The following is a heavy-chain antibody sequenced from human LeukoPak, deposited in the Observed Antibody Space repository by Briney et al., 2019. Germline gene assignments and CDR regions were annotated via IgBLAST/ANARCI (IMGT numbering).Heavy chain of an antibody. D-gene: IGHD3-22*01. Sequence: GASVKVSCKACGYTFTSYGISWVRQAPGQGLEWMGWISAYNGNTNYAQKLQGRVTMTTDTSTSTAYMELRGLRSDDTAVYYCARVRYDSSGYYYYYGMDVWGQGTTVTVSS. V-gene: IGHV1-18*01. CDR3: ARVRYDSSGYYYYYGMDV. CDR2: ISAYNGNT. CDR1: GYTFTSYG. J-gene: IGHJ6*02.